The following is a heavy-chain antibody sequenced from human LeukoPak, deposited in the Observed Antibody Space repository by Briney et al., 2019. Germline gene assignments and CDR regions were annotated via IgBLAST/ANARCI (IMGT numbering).Heavy chain of an antibody. CDR2: IYYSGGT. CDR1: GGSFSGYY. D-gene: IGHD7-27*01. V-gene: IGHV4-34*01. J-gene: IGHJ3*01. Sequence: SETLSLTCAVYGGSFSGYYWGWIRQPPGKGLEWIGSIYYSGGTYYNPSLKSRVTMSIDTSKSQFSLNLSSVTAADTAVYYCTRARGVQHWGAFDFWGQGTMVTVSS. CDR3: TRARGVQHWGAFDF.